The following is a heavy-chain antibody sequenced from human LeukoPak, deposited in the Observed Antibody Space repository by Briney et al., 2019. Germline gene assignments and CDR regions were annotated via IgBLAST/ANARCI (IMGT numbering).Heavy chain of an antibody. CDR3: AKDRTYSSSPSDY. Sequence: GGSLRLSCVVSGFSFASEAMSWVRQSPGRGLEWVSSISPGGGTTYYADSVKGRFTISRDNSKNTLYVQINSLRAEDTAIYYCAKDRTYSSSPSDYWGQGTLVTVSS. J-gene: IGHJ4*02. V-gene: IGHV3-23*01. D-gene: IGHD6-6*01. CDR1: GFSFASEA. CDR2: ISPGGGTT.